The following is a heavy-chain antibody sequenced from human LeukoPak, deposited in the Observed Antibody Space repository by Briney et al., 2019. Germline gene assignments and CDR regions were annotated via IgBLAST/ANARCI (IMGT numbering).Heavy chain of an antibody. CDR1: GGSFSSCA. CDR2: IIPIFGTG. CDR3: AREGFTISPYYYLHV. V-gene: IGHV1-69*05. D-gene: IGHD3-3*01. J-gene: IGHJ6*03. Sequence: GAAVKVSCKASGGSFSSCAISWVRQAPGQGLEWMGGIIPIFGTGNYAQKFQGRVTITTDESTSTAYMDLSSLRSEDTAVYYCAREGFTISPYYYLHVWGKGTTVTVSS.